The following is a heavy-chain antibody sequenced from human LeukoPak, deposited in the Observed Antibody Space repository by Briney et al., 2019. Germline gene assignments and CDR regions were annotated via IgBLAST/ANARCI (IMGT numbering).Heavy chain of an antibody. CDR2: IYYSGST. Sequence: PSETLSLTCTVSGGSISSSSYYWGWIRQPPGKGLEWIGSIYYSGSTYYNPSLKSRVTISVDTSKNQFSLKLSSVTAADTAVYYCARDNPGYFDRFDAFDIWGQGTMVTVSS. J-gene: IGHJ3*02. V-gene: IGHV4-39*07. CDR1: GGSISSSSYY. D-gene: IGHD3-9*01. CDR3: ARDNPGYFDRFDAFDI.